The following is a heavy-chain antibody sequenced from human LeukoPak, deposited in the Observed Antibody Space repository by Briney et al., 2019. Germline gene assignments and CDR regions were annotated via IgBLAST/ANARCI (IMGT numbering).Heavy chain of an antibody. V-gene: IGHV3-23*01. CDR3: PKDANYLRSNGYLSPIDS. CDR2: ISGNGRGT. D-gene: IGHD5-18*01. CDR1: GFTFSRNA. J-gene: IGHJ4*02. Sequence: GGSLRLSCEVSGFTFSRNAMNWVRQAPGKGPEWVAAISGNGRGTYYADSVKGRFNISRDNSTNTLYLQMNSLRIEDTAFYYCPKDANYLRSNGYLSPIDSWGQGTLVTVSS.